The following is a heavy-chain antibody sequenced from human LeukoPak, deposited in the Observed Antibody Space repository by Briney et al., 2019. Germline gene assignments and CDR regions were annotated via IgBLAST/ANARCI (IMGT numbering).Heavy chain of an antibody. CDR1: GGSFSGYY. J-gene: IGHJ1*01. D-gene: IGHD3-22*01. V-gene: IGHV4-34*01. CDR3: ARGPTYYYDSSGYSFFFQH. Sequence: SETLSLTCAVYGGSFSGYYWSWIRQPPGKGLEWIGEINHSGSTNYNPPLKSRVTISVDTSKNQSSLKLSSVTAADTAVYYCARGPTYYYDSSGYSFFFQHWGQGTLVTVSS. CDR2: INHSGST.